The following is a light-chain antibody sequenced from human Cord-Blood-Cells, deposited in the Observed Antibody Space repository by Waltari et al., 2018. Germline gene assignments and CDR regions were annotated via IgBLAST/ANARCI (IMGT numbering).Light chain of an antibody. J-gene: IGKJ1*01. CDR1: QSVSSSY. CDR3: QQYGSSPRT. V-gene: IGKV3-20*01. CDR2: GAS. Sequence: EIGLTQSPGTLSLSPGERAPLSCRASQSVSSSYLAWYQQKPGQAPRLLIYGASSRATGIPDRFSGSGSGTDFTLTISRLEPEDFAVYYCQQYGSSPRTFGQGTKVEIK.